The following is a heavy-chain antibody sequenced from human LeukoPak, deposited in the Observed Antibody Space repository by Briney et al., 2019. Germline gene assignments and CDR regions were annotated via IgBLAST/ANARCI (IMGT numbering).Heavy chain of an antibody. CDR3: ATQNQYYYGSGPFDY. V-gene: IGHV3-48*02. CDR1: GFAFSSYN. CDR2: ISRSSTTV. J-gene: IGHJ4*02. D-gene: IGHD3-10*01. Sequence: GGSLRLSCAASGFAFSSYNMKWVRQAPGNGLEWVSYISRSSTTVYYADFVKGRFTISRDNAKNSVYLQVNSLRDEDTAVYYCATQNQYYYGSGPFDYWGQGTPVTVSS.